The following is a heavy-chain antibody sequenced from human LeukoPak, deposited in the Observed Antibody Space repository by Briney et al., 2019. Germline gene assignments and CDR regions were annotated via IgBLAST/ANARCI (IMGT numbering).Heavy chain of an antibody. Sequence: SETLSLTCTVSGGSIISSSYYWGWIRQYPGKGLEWIGSIYYSGSTYYNPSLKSRVTISVDTSKNQFSLKLGSVTAADTAVYYCARYAVEYSGTYSDSWGQGSLVTVSS. V-gene: IGHV4-39*01. CDR2: IYYSGST. CDR1: GGSIISSSYY. J-gene: IGHJ4*02. CDR3: ARYAVEYSGTYSDS. D-gene: IGHD1-26*01.